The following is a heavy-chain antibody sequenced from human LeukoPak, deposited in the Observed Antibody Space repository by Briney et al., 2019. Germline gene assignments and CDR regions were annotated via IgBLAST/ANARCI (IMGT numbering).Heavy chain of an antibody. CDR2: INPSGGST. Sequence: ASVKVSCKASGYTFTSYYMHWVRQAPGQGLEWMGIINPSGGSTSYAQKFQGRVTITADESTSTAYMELSSLRSEDTAVYYCARTVPAAIRYGGTAGLDYWGQGTLVTVSS. D-gene: IGHD2-2*02. V-gene: IGHV1-46*01. J-gene: IGHJ4*02. CDR3: ARTVPAAIRYGGTAGLDY. CDR1: GYTFTSYY.